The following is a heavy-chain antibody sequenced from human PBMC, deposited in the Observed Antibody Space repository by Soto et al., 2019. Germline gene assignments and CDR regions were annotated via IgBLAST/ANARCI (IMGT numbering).Heavy chain of an antibody. D-gene: IGHD4-17*01. CDR2: ISYDGNDK. J-gene: IGHJ5*02. CDR3: TRSPGYGDYLGWFDP. V-gene: IGHV3-30-3*01. CDR1: GFTFTSFA. Sequence: QVQLVESGGGVVQPGRSLRLSCAASGFTFTSFALHWVRQAPGKGLEWVAVISYDGNDKYYVDSVKGRFTISRDDSKNTLFLQMNSLRPEDTALYSCTRSPGYGDYLGWFDPWGQGTLVTVSS.